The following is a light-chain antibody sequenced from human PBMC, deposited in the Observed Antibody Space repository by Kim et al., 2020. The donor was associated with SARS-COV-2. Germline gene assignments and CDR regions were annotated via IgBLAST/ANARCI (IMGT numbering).Light chain of an antibody. Sequence: PGKTARGSRGGNSIGSKGLPWYQEESGQAPVLVMYYDSDRPSGIPERFSGSNSGNTATLTISRVEAGDEADYYCQVWDSSSDHRVVFGGGTQLTVL. CDR3: QVWDSSSDHRVV. J-gene: IGLJ2*01. V-gene: IGLV3-21*04. CDR1: SIGSKG. CDR2: YDS.